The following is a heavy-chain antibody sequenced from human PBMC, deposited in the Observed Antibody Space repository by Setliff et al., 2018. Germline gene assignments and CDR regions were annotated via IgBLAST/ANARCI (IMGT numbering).Heavy chain of an antibody. Sequence: GGSLRLSCAASGFNFSINDMTYGMSWVRQAPGKGLQWVSGISGNSGSTYYADSVKGRFTISRDNAKNSLYLQMNSLRAEDTAVYYCARDDTSGYYYRVFTYWGQGTLVTVSS. CDR3: ARDDTSGYYYRVFTY. CDR2: ISGNSGST. CDR1: GFNFSINDMTYG. V-gene: IGHV3-21*01. D-gene: IGHD3-22*01. J-gene: IGHJ4*02.